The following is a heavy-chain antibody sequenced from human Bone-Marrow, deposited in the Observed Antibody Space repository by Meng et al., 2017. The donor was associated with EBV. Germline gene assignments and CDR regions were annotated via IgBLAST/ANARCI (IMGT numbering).Heavy chain of an antibody. J-gene: IGHJ4*02. CDR2: IYHSGST. D-gene: IGHD4-23*01. CDR3: ARGGYGGNPLDY. V-gene: IGHV4-30-2*01. CDR1: GGSISSGGYS. Sequence: HLRLQGSGSGLVKPSPTLSLTCPVLGGSISSGGYSWSWIRQPPGKGLEWIGYIYHSGSTYYNPSLKSRVTISVDRSKNQFSLKLSSVTAADTAVYYCARGGYGGNPLDYWGQGTLVTVSS.